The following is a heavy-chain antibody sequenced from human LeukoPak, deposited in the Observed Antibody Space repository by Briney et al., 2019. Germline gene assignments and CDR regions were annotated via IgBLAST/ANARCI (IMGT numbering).Heavy chain of an antibody. J-gene: IGHJ4*02. D-gene: IGHD6-13*01. CDR1: GFTFSSNW. CDR2: INSDGRST. Sequence: PGGSLRLSCAASGFTFSSNWVHWVRQAPGKGLVWVSRINSDGRSTSYADSVKGRFTISRDNAKNTLYLQMNSLRAEDTAVYYCASKAGLALDYWGQGTLVTVSS. V-gene: IGHV3-74*01. CDR3: ASKAGLALDY.